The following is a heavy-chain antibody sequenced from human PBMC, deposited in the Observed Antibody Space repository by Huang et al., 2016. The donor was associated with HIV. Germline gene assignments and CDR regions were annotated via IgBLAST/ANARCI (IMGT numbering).Heavy chain of an antibody. J-gene: IGHJ3*02. V-gene: IGHV4-34*01. D-gene: IGHD6-13*01. CDR2: IKHSGST. CDR3: ARADIPDAPSWQQLYAFDI. CDR1: GGSFSGYD. Sequence: QVQLQQWGAGLLKPSETLSLTCAVYGGSFSGYDWRWIRQPPGKGLEWIGEIKHSGSTNHTPSRKSRVTISVDTSKNQFALKLSSVTAADTAVYYCARADIPDAPSWQQLYAFDIWGQGTMVTVSS.